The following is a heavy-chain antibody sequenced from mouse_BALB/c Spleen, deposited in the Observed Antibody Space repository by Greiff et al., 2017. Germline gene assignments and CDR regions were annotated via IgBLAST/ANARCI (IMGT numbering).Heavy chain of an antibody. J-gene: IGHJ4*01. CDR3: GEDYAMDY. Sequence: VQLQQSGAELVKPGASVTLSCTASGFNIKDTYMHWVKQRPEQGLEWIGRIDPANGNTKYDPKFQGKATITADTSSNTAYLQLSSLTSEDTAVYCCGEDYAMDYWGQGTSVTVSS. CDR2: IDPANGNT. V-gene: IGHV14-3*02. CDR1: GFNIKDTY.